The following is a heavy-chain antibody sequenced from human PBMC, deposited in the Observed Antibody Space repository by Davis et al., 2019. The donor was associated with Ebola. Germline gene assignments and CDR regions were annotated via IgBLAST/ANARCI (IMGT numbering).Heavy chain of an antibody. CDR1: GGSFSGYY. J-gene: IGHJ4*02. Sequence: GSLRLSCAVYGGSFSGYYWSWIRQSPGKQLEWIGYVYYSGSTNYNPSLKSRVTISVDTSKNQFSLKLSSVTAADTAVYYCARGTMVRGVIITPFDYWGQRTLVTVSS. V-gene: IGHV4-59*08. D-gene: IGHD3-10*01. CDR2: VYYSGST. CDR3: ARGTMVRGVIITPFDY.